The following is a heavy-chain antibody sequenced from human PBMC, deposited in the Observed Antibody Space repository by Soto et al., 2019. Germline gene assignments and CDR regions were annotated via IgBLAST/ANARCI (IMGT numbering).Heavy chain of an antibody. CDR2: VIPMFGTP. D-gene: IGHD6-19*01. J-gene: IGHJ3*01. CDR3: AIIYSSGWGWDLGY. V-gene: IGHV1-69*05. Sequence: QVQLVQSGAEVKTPGSSVKVSCKATGGTFSNYAITWVRQAPGQGLEWMRGVIPMFGTPNYAQKFQDRVRITTDESTNTAYMDLSSLRSEATAVYYCAIIYSSGWGWDLGYWGHGTMVTVSS. CDR1: GGTFSNYA.